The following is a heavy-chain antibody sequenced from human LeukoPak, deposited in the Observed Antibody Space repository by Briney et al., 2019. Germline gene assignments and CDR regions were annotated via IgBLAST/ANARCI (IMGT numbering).Heavy chain of an antibody. V-gene: IGHV1-2*02. Sequence: AASVKVSCKASGYTFTSYYMHWVRQAPGQGLEWMGWINPNSGGTNYAQKFQGRVTMTRDTSISTAYMELSRLRSDDTAVYYCARAHYYDSSGYYYSPDYWGQGTLVTVSS. CDR2: INPNSGGT. D-gene: IGHD3-22*01. CDR3: ARAHYYDSSGYYYSPDY. CDR1: GYTFTSYY. J-gene: IGHJ4*02.